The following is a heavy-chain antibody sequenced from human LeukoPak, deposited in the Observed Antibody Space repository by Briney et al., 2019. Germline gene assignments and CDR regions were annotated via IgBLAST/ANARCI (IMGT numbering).Heavy chain of an antibody. Sequence: PGGSLKLSCAASGFTFSGSAIHCVRQASGKGLEWVGRISGKANSYATAYAASVKGRFTISRDDSKNTAYLQMNSLKTEDTAVYYCTRLLDTAMIISALDYWGQGTRVTVSS. D-gene: IGHD5-18*01. V-gene: IGHV3-73*01. CDR1: GFTFSGSA. CDR2: ISGKANSYAT. CDR3: TRLLDTAMIISALDY. J-gene: IGHJ4*02.